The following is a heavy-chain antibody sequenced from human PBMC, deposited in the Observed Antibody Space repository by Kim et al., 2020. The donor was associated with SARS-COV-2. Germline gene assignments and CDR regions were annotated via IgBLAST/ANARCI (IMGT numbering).Heavy chain of an antibody. CDR2: ISYDGSNK. D-gene: IGHD3-10*01. Sequence: GGSLRLSCAASGFTFSSYGMHWVRQAPGKGLEWVAVISYDGSNKYYADSVKGRFTISRDNSKNTLYLQMNSLRAEDTAVYYCAKGIYGSGLGVLDYWGQGTLVTVSS. CDR1: GFTFSSYG. V-gene: IGHV3-30*18. CDR3: AKGIYGSGLGVLDY. J-gene: IGHJ4*02.